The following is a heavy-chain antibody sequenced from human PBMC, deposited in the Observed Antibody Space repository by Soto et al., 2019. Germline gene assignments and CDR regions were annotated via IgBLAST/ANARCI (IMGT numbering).Heavy chain of an antibody. V-gene: IGHV3-21*01. CDR1: GFTFSTYS. Sequence: LSCAASGFTFSTYSINWVRQAPGKGLVWVSSFSGSSSYIYYADSVKGRFTISRDNARNSLDLQMNSLRAEDTAVYFCARAPLGGARQLDYWGQGTLVTVSS. CDR2: FSGSSSYI. CDR3: ARAPLGGARQLDY. J-gene: IGHJ4*02. D-gene: IGHD1-26*01.